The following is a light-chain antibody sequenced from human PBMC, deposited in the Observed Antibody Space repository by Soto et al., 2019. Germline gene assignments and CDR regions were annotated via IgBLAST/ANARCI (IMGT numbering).Light chain of an antibody. Sequence: EIVMTQSPATLSVSPGERATLSCRASQSVSSTLAWYQQKPGQGPRLLIYGASTRATGVPARFSGSGSGTEFTLTISSLQSEDFAVYYCQQYDNWPRAFGPGTKVDIK. CDR1: QSVSST. V-gene: IGKV3-15*01. CDR3: QQYDNWPRA. J-gene: IGKJ3*01. CDR2: GAS.